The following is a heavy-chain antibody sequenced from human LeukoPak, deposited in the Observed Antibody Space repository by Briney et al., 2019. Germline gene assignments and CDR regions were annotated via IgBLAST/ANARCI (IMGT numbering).Heavy chain of an antibody. V-gene: IGHV3-23*01. CDR2: TSGSGVST. CDR1: GFTFSSYG. Sequence: GGSLRLSCAASGFTFSSYGMHWVRQAPGKGLEWVSATSGSGVSTYYADSVKGRFTISRDNSKNTLYLQMNSLRAEDTAVYYCGEQLVPKIRGQGTLVTVSS. D-gene: IGHD6-13*01. CDR3: GEQLVPKI. J-gene: IGHJ4*02.